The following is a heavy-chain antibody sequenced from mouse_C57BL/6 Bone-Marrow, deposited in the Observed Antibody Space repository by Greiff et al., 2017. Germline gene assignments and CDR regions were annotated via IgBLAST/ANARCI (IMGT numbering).Heavy chain of an antibody. CDR1: GYAFTNYL. V-gene: IGHV1-54*01. Sequence: VQLQQSGAELVRPGTSVKVSCKASGYAFTNYLIEWVKQRPGQGLEWIGVINPGSGGTNYNEKFKGKATLTADKSSSTAYMQLSSLTSEDSAVYFCARDSWFAYWGQGTLVTVSA. J-gene: IGHJ3*01. CDR2: INPGSGGT. CDR3: ARDSWFAY.